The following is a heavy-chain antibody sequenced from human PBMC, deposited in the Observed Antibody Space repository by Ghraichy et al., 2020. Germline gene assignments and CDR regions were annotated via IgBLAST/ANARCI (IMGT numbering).Heavy chain of an antibody. CDR3: ARSTDFDL. D-gene: IGHD4-17*01. Sequence: ESLNISCAVSGYSISSGYYWGWIRQPPGKGLEWIGSIYHSGSTYYNPSLKSRVTISVDTSKNQFSLKLSSVTAADTAVYYCARSTDFDLWGRGTLVTVSS. CDR1: GYSISSGYY. CDR2: IYHSGST. V-gene: IGHV4-38-2*01. J-gene: IGHJ2*01.